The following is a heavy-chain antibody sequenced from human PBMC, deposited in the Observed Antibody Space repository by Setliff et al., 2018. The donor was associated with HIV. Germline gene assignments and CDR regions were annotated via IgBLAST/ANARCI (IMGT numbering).Heavy chain of an antibody. CDR2: IYRTGST. CDR3: AREGLYTSSWYGYYFDY. J-gene: IGHJ4*02. CDR1: GGSISGSSYY. Sequence: TLSLTCTVSGGSISGSSYYWGWIRQPPGKGLEWIGHIYRTGSTNYNPSLKSRVTISVDTSKNQFSLKLSSVTAADSAVYYCAREGLYTSSWYGYYFDYWGQGTLVTVSS. D-gene: IGHD6-13*01. V-gene: IGHV4-39*07.